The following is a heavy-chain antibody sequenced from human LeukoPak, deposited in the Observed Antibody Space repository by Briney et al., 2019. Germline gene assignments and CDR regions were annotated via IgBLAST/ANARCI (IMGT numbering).Heavy chain of an antibody. D-gene: IGHD5-24*01. CDR2: INHSGST. CDR1: GGSFSGYY. CDR3: ARRRRGYNCVDY. V-gene: IGHV4-34*01. J-gene: IGHJ4*02. Sequence: PSETLSLTCAVYGGSFSGYYLSWIRQPPGKGLEWIGEINHSGSTNYNPSLKSRVTITVDTCNNQFSLRLSSVTAADTSGDYYARRRRGYNCVDYWGQGTLVTVSS.